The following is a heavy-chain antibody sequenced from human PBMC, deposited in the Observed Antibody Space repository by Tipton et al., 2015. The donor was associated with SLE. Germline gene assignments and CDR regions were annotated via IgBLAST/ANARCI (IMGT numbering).Heavy chain of an antibody. Sequence: TLSLTCSVSGASISRGSYYWSWIRQPPGKGLEWIGYIYYSGSTNYNPSLKSRVTISVDTSKNQFSLKLSSVTAADTAVYYCARRWYTHHMGAFDIWGQGTMVTVSS. D-gene: IGHD4-23*01. CDR1: GASISRGSYY. CDR3: ARRWYTHHMGAFDI. J-gene: IGHJ3*02. CDR2: IYYSGST. V-gene: IGHV4-61*01.